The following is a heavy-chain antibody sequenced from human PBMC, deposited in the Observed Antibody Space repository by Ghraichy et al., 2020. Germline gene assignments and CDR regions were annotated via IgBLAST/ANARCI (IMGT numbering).Heavy chain of an antibody. CDR3: VKRGSRPGVVVAPPSEDFHH. CDR1: GFTFSIYA. CDR2: ITSNGGIT. D-gene: IGHD2-15*01. V-gene: IGHV3-64D*06. J-gene: IGHJ1*01. Sequence: GGSLRLSCSASGFTFSIYAMHWVRQAPGKGLEYVSAITSNGGITYYADSVKGRFTISRDNSQNTLYLQMSSLRVEDTAVYYCVKRGSRPGVVVAPPSEDFHHWGQGTLVTVSS.